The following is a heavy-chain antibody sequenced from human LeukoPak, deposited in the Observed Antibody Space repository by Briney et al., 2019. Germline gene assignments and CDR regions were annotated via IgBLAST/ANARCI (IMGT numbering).Heavy chain of an antibody. CDR3: ARDRYYDSSGYYPGY. CDR2: IWYDGSNK. V-gene: IGHV3-33*01. J-gene: IGHJ4*02. Sequence: PGGSLRLSCAASGFTFSSYDMHWVRQAPGKGLEWVAVIWYDGSNKYYADSVKGRFTISRDNSKNTLYLQMNSLRAEDTAVYYCARDRYYDSSGYYPGYWGQGTLVTVSS. D-gene: IGHD3-22*01. CDR1: GFTFSSYD.